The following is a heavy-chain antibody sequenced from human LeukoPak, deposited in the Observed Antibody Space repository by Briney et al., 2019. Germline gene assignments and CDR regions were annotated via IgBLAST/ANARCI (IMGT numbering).Heavy chain of an antibody. Sequence: PSETLSLTCAVYGGSFSGYYWSWIRQPPGKGLEWIGEINHSGSTNYNPSLKSRVTISVDTSKNQFSLKLSSVTAADTAVYYCARGISAGDPSDYWGQGTLATVSS. CDR1: GGSFSGYY. J-gene: IGHJ4*02. V-gene: IGHV4-34*01. CDR3: ARGISAGDPSDY. D-gene: IGHD4-17*01. CDR2: INHSGST.